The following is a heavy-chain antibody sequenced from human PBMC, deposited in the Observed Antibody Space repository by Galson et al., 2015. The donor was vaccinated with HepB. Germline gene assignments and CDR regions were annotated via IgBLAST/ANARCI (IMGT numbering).Heavy chain of an antibody. Sequence: SLRLSCAASGFTFSSYGMHWVRQAPGKGLEWVAVIWYDGSNKYYADSVKGRFTISRDNSKNTLYLQMNSLRAEDTAMYYCARVGRSVCSGGSCYSKGEYFHHWGQGTLVTVSS. D-gene: IGHD2-15*01. J-gene: IGHJ1*01. V-gene: IGHV3-33*01. CDR1: GFTFSSYG. CDR2: IWYDGSNK. CDR3: ARVGRSVCSGGSCYSKGEYFHH.